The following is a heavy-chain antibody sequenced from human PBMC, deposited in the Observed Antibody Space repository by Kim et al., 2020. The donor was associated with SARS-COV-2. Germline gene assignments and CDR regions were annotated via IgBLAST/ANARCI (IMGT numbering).Heavy chain of an antibody. V-gene: IGHV3-23*01. CDR3: AKEITMIVVPPTV. J-gene: IGHJ4*02. D-gene: IGHD3-22*01. Sequence: YADSVKGRFTISRDNSKNTLYLQMNSLRAEDTAVYYCAKEITMIVVPPTVWGQGTLVTVSS.